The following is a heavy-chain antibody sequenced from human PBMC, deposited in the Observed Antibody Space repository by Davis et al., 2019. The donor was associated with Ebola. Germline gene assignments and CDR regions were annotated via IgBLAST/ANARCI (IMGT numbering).Heavy chain of an antibody. V-gene: IGHV4-34*01. Sequence: MPSETLSLTCAVYGGSFSDYYWSWIRQPPGKGLEWVGEIDHSGTTNYNPSLKSRVTISVDTSKNQFSLKLSSVTAADTAVYYCARGRPFFWGQGTLVTVSS. J-gene: IGHJ4*02. CDR2: IDHSGTT. D-gene: IGHD2/OR15-2a*01. CDR1: GGSFSDYY. CDR3: ARGRPFF.